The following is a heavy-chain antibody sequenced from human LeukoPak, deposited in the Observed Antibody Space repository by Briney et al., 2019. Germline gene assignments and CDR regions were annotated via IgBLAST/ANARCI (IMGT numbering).Heavy chain of an antibody. J-gene: IGHJ4*02. V-gene: IGHV3-53*01. CDR1: GFTVSSNY. CDR2: IYSGGST. D-gene: IGHD6-6*01. Sequence: GESLRLSCAASGFTVSSNYMSWVRQAPGKGLEWVSVIYSGGSTSYADSVKGRFTISRDNFKNTLYLQMNSLRAEDTAVYYCARDHSSSWDYWGQGTLVTVSS. CDR3: ARDHSSSWDY.